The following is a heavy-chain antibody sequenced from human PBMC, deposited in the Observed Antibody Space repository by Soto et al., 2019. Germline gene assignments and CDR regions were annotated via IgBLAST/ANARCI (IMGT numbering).Heavy chain of an antibody. CDR1: GVTFNNYA. CDR3: AKIESRFYYDSTGYYPFDY. V-gene: IGHV3-23*01. CDR2: LSGSGVST. Sequence: GGLMRVGSAASGVTFNNYAMTWVLKAPGKGLEWVSALSGSGVSTYYADSVMGRFTISRDNSKNTVYLQMNSLRAEDTAVYYCAKIESRFYYDSTGYYPFDYWGQGTLVTDSS. J-gene: IGHJ4*02. D-gene: IGHD3-22*01.